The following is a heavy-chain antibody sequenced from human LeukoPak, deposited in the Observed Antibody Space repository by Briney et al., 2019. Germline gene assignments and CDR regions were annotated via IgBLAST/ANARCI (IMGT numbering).Heavy chain of an antibody. CDR1: GYTFTSYD. CDR2: MNPNSGNT. Sequence: GASVKVSCKASGYTFTSYDINWVRQATGQGLEWMGWMNPNSGNTGYAQKFQGRVTMTRNTSISTAYMELSSLRSEDTAVYYCARDAVLNYLLWRYFDYWGQGTLVTVSS. CDR3: ARDAVLNYLLWRYFDY. V-gene: IGHV1-8*01. D-gene: IGHD2-21*01. J-gene: IGHJ4*02.